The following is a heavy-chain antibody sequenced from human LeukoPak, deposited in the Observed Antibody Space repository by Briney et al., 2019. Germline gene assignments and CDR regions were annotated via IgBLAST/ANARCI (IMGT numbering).Heavy chain of an antibody. CDR1: GFTFSSYT. J-gene: IGHJ4*02. Sequence: GGSLRLSCAASGFTFSSYTMHWVRQAPGKGLEWVAVISYEGNNKYYADSVKGRFTISRDNSKNTLYLQMNSLRPEDTAMYYCARPPSSSGWSAFDYWGQGTLVTVSS. CDR2: ISYEGNNK. D-gene: IGHD6-19*01. CDR3: ARPPSSSGWSAFDY. V-gene: IGHV3-30*04.